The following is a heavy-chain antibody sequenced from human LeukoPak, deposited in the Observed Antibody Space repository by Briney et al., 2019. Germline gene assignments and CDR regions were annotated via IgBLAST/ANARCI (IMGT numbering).Heavy chain of an antibody. CDR2: INWNGGST. Sequence: PGGSLRLSCAASGFTFDDYGMSWVRHAPGKGLEWVSGINWNGGSTGYADSVKGRFTISRDNAKNSLYLQVNSLRAEDTALYYCARDYDSSGNVGTPYDYWGQGTLVTVSS. J-gene: IGHJ4*02. D-gene: IGHD3-22*01. CDR1: GFTFDDYG. CDR3: ARDYDSSGNVGTPYDY. V-gene: IGHV3-20*04.